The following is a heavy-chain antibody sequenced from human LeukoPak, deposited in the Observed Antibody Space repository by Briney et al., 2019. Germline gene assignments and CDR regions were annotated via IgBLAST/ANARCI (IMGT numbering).Heavy chain of an antibody. J-gene: IGHJ6*03. CDR2: IYYSGST. V-gene: IGHV4-59*01. D-gene: IGHD3-9*01. Sequence: SETLSLTCTVSGGSISSYYWSWIRQPPGKGLEWIGYIYYSGSTNYNPSLKSRVTISVDTSKNQFSLKLSSVTAADTAVYYCARMGGLTGYYSDVPDYMDVWGKGTTVTISS. CDR3: ARMGGLTGYYSDVPDYMDV. CDR1: GGSISSYY.